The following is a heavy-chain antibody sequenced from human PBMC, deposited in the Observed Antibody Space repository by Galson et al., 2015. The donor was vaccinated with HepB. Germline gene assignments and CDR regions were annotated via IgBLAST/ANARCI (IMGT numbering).Heavy chain of an antibody. CDR1: GFSLSTSGMC. CDR2: IDWDDDK. J-gene: IGHJ5*02. CDR3: ARNFRRRDGYNYAMEP. D-gene: IGHD5-24*01. Sequence: PALVKPTQTLTLTCTFSGFSLSTSGMCVSWIRQPPGKALEWLARIDWDDDKYYSTSLKTRLTISKDTSKNQVVLTMTNMDPVDTATYYCARNFRRRDGYNYAMEPWGQGTLVTVSS. V-gene: IGHV2-70*11.